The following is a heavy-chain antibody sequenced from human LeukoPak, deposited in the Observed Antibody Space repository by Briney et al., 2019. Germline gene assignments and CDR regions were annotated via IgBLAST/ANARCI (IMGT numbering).Heavy chain of an antibody. J-gene: IGHJ3*02. CDR1: GGTFSSYA. CDR2: IIPIFGTA. CDR3: ARDSGYYYDSSGYYPDAFDI. D-gene: IGHD3-22*01. Sequence: SVKVSCKASGGTFSSYAISWVRQAPGQGLEWMGWIIPIFGTANYAQKFQGRVTITTDESTITAYMELSSLRSEDTAVYYCARDSGYYYDSSGYYPDAFDIWGQGTMVTVSS. V-gene: IGHV1-69*05.